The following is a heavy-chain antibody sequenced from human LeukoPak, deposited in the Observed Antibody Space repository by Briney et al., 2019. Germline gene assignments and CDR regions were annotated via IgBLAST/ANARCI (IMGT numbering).Heavy chain of an antibody. V-gene: IGHV3-73*01. J-gene: IGHJ4*02. CDR1: GFTFSGSV. CDR3: AKDSRDSGWSGQIFDY. D-gene: IGHD6-19*01. Sequence: GGSLRLSCAASGFTFSGSVIHWVRQASGKGLEWVGRIRSKDNNGATAYAASVKGRFTISRDDSKNTAYLQMNSLKTEDTAMYYCAKDSRDSGWSGQIFDYWGQGTLVTVSS. CDR2: IRSKDNNGAT.